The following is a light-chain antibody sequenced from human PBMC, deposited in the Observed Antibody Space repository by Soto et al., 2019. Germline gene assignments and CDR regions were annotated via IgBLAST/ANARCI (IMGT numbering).Light chain of an antibody. CDR3: SSYTSSSRV. J-gene: IGLJ2*01. Sequence: QSALTQPASVSGSPGQSITISCTGTSSDVGGYNYVSWYQQHPGKAPKLMICDVSNRPSGVSNRFSGSKSGNTASLTISGLQAEDEADYYCSSYTSSSRVFGGGTKVTVL. V-gene: IGLV2-14*01. CDR1: SSDVGGYNY. CDR2: DVS.